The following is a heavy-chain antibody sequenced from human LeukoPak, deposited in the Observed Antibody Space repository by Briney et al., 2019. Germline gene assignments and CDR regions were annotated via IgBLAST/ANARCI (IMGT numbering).Heavy chain of an antibody. CDR2: IYPGDSDT. CDR1: GYSFTSYW. D-gene: IGHD6-19*01. J-gene: IGHJ3*02. Sequence: GESLKISCKGSGYSFTSYWIGWVRQMPGKGLEWMGIIYPGDSDTRYRPSFQGQVTISADKSISTAYLQWSSLKAPDTAMYYCARSSGSVSGWRYDAFDIWGQGTMVTVSS. CDR3: ARSSGSVSGWRYDAFDI. V-gene: IGHV5-51*01.